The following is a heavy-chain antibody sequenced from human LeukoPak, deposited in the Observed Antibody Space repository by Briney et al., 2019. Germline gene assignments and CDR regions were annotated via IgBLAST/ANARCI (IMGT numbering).Heavy chain of an antibody. CDR2: IKGDESST. CDR3: AKDLPEPYYYGSGSYEDY. CDR1: GFTFSSYW. J-gene: IGHJ4*02. D-gene: IGHD3-10*01. V-gene: IGHV3-74*01. Sequence: GGSLRLSCAASGFTFSSYWIHWVRQAPGKGLVWVSRIKGDESSTNYADSVKGRFTISRDNSKNTLYLQMNSLRAEDTAVYYCAKDLPEPYYYGSGSYEDYWGQGTLVTVSS.